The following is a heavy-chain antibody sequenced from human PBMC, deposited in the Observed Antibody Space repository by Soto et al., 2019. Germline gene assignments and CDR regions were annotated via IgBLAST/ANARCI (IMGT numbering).Heavy chain of an antibody. CDR3: ARGAVELLHYNYYFPMDV. J-gene: IGHJ6*02. D-gene: IGHD6-19*01. V-gene: IGHV3-48*03. CDR2: ISSTAI. Sequence: VQLVESGGGLVQPGGSLTLSCAASGFSFSDYAMNWVRQAPGRGLEWVSYISSTAIYYADSVKGRFTISRDNAKNSLYLQMNSLRGDDTAVYYCARGAVELLHYNYYFPMDVWGQGTTVTVSS. CDR1: GFSFSDYA.